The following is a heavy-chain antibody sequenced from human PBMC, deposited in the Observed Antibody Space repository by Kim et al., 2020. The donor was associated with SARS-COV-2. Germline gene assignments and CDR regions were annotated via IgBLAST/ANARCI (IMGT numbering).Heavy chain of an antibody. Sequence: GYADSVKGRFTISRDNAKNSLYLQMNSLRAEDTALYYCAKLSSGWGYFDYWGQGTLVTVSS. CDR3: AKLSSGWGYFDY. J-gene: IGHJ4*02. D-gene: IGHD6-19*01. V-gene: IGHV3-9*01.